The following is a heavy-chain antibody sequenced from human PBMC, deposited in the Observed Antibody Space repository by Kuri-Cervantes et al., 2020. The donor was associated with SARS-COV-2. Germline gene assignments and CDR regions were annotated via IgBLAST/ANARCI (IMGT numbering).Heavy chain of an antibody. CDR1: GGSISSGGYY. V-gene: IGHV4-61*08. J-gene: IGHJ4*02. D-gene: IGHD6-6*01. CDR3: ARVGIAARGYFDY. CDR2: IYYSGST. Sequence: LETLSLTCTVSGGSISSGGYYWSWIRQPPGKGLEWIGYIYYSGSTYYNPSLKSRVTISVDTSKNQFSLKLSSVTAADTAVYYCARVGIAARGYFDYWGQGTLVTVSS.